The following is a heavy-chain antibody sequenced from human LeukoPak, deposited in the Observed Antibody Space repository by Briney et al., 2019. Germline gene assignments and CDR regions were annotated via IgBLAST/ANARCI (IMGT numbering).Heavy chain of an antibody. J-gene: IGHJ6*03. D-gene: IGHD3-22*01. Sequence: GGSLRLSCAASGFTFSNYAMSWVRQAPGNGLEWVSYISSSSSTIYYADSVKGRFTISRDNAKNSLYLQMNSLRAEDTAVYYCARYSGYYDSSGYYHYYYYYMDVWGKGTTVTVSS. CDR2: ISSSSSTI. V-gene: IGHV3-48*04. CDR1: GFTFSNYA. CDR3: ARYSGYYDSSGYYHYYYYYMDV.